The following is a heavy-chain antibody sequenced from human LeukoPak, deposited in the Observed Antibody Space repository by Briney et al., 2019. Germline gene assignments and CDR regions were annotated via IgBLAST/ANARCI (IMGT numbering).Heavy chain of an antibody. CDR1: GGSISSYY. J-gene: IGHJ3*02. CDR3: AKSNGYGLVDI. V-gene: IGHV4-59*12. D-gene: IGHD3-10*01. Sequence: SETLSLTCTVSGGSISSYYWSWIRQPPGKGLKWIGNIYYSGYTTYSLSLRSRVTISVDTSKNQFSLKLNSVTAADTAVYYCAKSNGYGLVDIWGQGTMVTVSS. CDR2: IYYSGYT.